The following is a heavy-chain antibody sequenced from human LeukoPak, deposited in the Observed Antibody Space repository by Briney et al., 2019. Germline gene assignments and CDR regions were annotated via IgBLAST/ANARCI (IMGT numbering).Heavy chain of an antibody. CDR3: ARVAVFGVVSSDYYYYYMDV. D-gene: IGHD3-3*01. V-gene: IGHV4-38-2*02. CDR1: GYSISNDYY. J-gene: IGHJ6*03. Sequence: PSETLSLTCTVSGYSISNDYYWDWIRQPPGKGLEWIGSIYHSGDTYYNPSLESRVTISVDTSKNQFSLRLTSVTAADTAVYYCARVAVFGVVSSDYYYYYMDVWGKGTTVTVSS. CDR2: IYHSGDT.